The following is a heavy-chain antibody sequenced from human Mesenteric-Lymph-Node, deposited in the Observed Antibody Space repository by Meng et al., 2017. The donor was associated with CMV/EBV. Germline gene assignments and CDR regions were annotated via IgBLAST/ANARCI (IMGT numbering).Heavy chain of an antibody. Sequence: GGSLRLSCAASGFTFSSYAMSWVRQAPGKGLEWVSGFSRSGENTYYADSVRGRFTISRDNSKNTLYLQMNSLRAEDTALYYCAKGSRDGYNGLFDYWGQGALVTVSS. D-gene: IGHD5-24*01. CDR2: FSRSGENT. V-gene: IGHV3-23*01. CDR1: GFTFSSYA. J-gene: IGHJ4*02. CDR3: AKGSRDGYNGLFDY.